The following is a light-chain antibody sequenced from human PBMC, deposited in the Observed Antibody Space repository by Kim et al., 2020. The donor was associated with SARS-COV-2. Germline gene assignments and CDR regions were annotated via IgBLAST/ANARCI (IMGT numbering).Light chain of an antibody. CDR2: QDS. V-gene: IGLV3-1*01. Sequence: SYELTQPPSVSVSPGQTASITCSGDKLGDKYACWYQQKPGQSPVLVIYQDSKRPSGIPERFSGSNSGNTATLTIRGTQAMDEADYYCQAWDSSHVVFGGGTQLTVL. CDR1: KLGDKY. CDR3: QAWDSSHVV. J-gene: IGLJ2*01.